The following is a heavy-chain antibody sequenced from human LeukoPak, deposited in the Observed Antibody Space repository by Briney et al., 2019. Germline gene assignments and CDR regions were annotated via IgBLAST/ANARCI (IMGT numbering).Heavy chain of an antibody. V-gene: IGHV4-38-2*02. J-gene: IGHJ4*02. CDR1: GYSISRDYF. CDR2: ISHSGTT. CDR3: VRDIGQLRSDY. Sequence: SETLSLPCVVSGYSISRDYFWGWIRPPPGKGLEWIGTISHSGTTFYKPSLKTRITISLDTSKNQFSLKVNSVTAADTAMYYCVRDIGQLRSDYWGQGILVTVSS. D-gene: IGHD2-2*01.